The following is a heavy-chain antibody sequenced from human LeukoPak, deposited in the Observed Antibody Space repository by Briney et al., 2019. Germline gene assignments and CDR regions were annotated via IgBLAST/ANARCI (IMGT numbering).Heavy chain of an antibody. D-gene: IGHD3-3*01. CDR1: GGSFSGYY. V-gene: IGHV4-34*01. CDR3: ARGRYYDFWSGYSDAFDI. CDR2: INHSGST. J-gene: IGHJ3*02. Sequence: PSETLSLTCAVYGGSFSGYYWSWIRQPPGKGLEWIGEINHSGSTNYNPSLKSRVTISVDTSKNQFSLKLSSVTAGDTAVYYCARGRYYDFWSGYSDAFDIWGQGTMVTVSS.